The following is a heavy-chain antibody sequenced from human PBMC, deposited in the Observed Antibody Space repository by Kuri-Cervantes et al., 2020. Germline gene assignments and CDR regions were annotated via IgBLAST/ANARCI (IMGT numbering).Heavy chain of an antibody. V-gene: IGHV3-11*04. D-gene: IGHD6-13*01. CDR2: ISSSSSTI. J-gene: IGHJ4*02. CDR3: AKTRITAAGLLDY. Sequence: GGSLRLSCAASGFTFSDYYMNWIRQAPGKGLEWVSYISSSSSTIYYADSVKGRFTISRDNSKNTLFLQMNSLRAEDTAVYYCAKTRITAAGLLDYWGQGTLVTVSS. CDR1: GFTFSDYY.